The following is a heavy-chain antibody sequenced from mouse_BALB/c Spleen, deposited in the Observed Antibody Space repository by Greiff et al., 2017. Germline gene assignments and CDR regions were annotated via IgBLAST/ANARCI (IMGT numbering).Heavy chain of an antibody. Sequence: EVKLVESGGGLVQPGGSRKLSCAASGFTFSSFGMHWVRQAPEKGLEWVAYISSGSSTIYYADTVKGRFTISRDNPKNTLFLQMTSLRSEDTAMYYCARGGPRREYYFDYWGQGTTLTVSS. CDR3: ARGGPRREYYFDY. D-gene: IGHD3-3*01. V-gene: IGHV5-17*02. CDR2: ISSGSSTI. CDR1: GFTFSSFG. J-gene: IGHJ2*01.